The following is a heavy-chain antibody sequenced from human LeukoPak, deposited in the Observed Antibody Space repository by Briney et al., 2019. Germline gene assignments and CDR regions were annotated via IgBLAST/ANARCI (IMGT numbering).Heavy chain of an antibody. V-gene: IGHV6-1*01. CDR2: TYYRSKWYY. Sequence: SQTLSLTCAICGYSVSSNASSWNWIRQSPSRGIEWLGRTYYRSKWYYDYAVSVKSRIAISPDTSKNQCSLQLNSVTPEAAAVYYCTRGSYFDPWGQGTLVTVSS. J-gene: IGHJ5*02. CDR1: GYSVSSNASS. CDR3: TRGSYFDP.